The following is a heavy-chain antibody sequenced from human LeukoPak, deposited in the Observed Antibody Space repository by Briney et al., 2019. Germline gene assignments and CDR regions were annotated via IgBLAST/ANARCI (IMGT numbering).Heavy chain of an antibody. V-gene: IGHV4-4*07. J-gene: IGHJ3*01. D-gene: IGHD3-9*01. CDR2: LYTSGST. CDR1: GDSISRYY. Sequence: TSETLSLTCTVSGDSISRYYWSWIRQPAGKGLEWIGRLYTSGSTIYNPSLKSRVTISLDTSKNQFSLKVRSVTAADTAVYYCARDFGAYRPGYPVNDAFDLWGQGTLVTVSS. CDR3: ARDFGAYRPGYPVNDAFDL.